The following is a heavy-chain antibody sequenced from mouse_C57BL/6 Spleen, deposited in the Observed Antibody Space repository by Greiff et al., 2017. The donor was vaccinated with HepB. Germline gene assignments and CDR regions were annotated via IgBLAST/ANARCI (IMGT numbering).Heavy chain of an antibody. CDR2: IWTGGNT. V-gene: IGHV2-9-1*01. D-gene: IGHD2-1*01. J-gene: IGHJ4*01. CDR1: GFSLISYA. Sequence: QVQLQQSGPGLVAPSQSLSITCTVSGFSLISYAISWVRQPPGKGLEWLGVIWTGGNTNYNSALKSRLSISKDNSKSQVVLKMNSLQTEDTARYYCARERDIYYDNHYAMDYWGQGTSVTVSS. CDR3: ARERDIYYDNHYAMDY.